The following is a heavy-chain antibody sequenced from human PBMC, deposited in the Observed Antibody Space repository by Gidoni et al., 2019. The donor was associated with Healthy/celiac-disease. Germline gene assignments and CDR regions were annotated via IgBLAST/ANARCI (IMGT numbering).Heavy chain of an antibody. Sequence: EVQLVQSGAEVKQPGESLRISCKGSGYSFTSYWISWVRQMPGKGLEWMGRIDPSDSYTNYSPSFQGHVTISADKSISTAYLQWSSLKASDTAMYYCAAMRHSSSWYVDYWGQGTLVTVSS. V-gene: IGHV5-10-1*01. CDR3: AAMRHSSSWYVDY. CDR2: IDPSDSYT. D-gene: IGHD6-13*01. J-gene: IGHJ4*02. CDR1: GYSFTSYW.